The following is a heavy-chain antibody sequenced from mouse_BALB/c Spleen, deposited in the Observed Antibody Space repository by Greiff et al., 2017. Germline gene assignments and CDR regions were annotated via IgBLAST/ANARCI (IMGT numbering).Heavy chain of an antibody. CDR2: IDPDTGGT. D-gene: IGHD2-3*01. CDR1: GYTFTDYE. V-gene: IGHV1-15*01. Sequence: QVQLQQSGAELVRPGASVTLSCKASGYTFTDYEMYWVKQTPVHGLEWIGAIDPDTGGTAYNQKFKGKATLTADKSSSTAYMELRSLTSEDSAVYYCTRVDGVHWGQGTTLTVSS. J-gene: IGHJ2*01. CDR3: TRVDGVH.